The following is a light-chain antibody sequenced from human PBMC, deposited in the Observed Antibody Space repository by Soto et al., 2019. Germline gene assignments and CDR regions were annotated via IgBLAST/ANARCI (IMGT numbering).Light chain of an antibody. CDR3: AAWDDSLNNWV. Sequence: QSVLTQPPSASGTPGQRVAISCSGSSSNIGTNYVYWYQQLPGTAPKLLIYRNSQRPSGVPDRFSGSKSGTSASLAISGLRSEDEADYYCAAWDDSLNNWVFGGGTKLTVL. CDR1: SSNIGTNY. CDR2: RNS. J-gene: IGLJ3*02. V-gene: IGLV1-47*01.